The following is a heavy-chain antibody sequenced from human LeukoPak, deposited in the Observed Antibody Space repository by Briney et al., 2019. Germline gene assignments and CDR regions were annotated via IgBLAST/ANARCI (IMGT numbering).Heavy chain of an antibody. Sequence: ASVKVSCKASGYTFTSYYVHWVRQAPGQGLEWMGIINRSGGSTSYAQKFQDRVTMTRDTSTSTVYMELSSLRSEDTAVYYCARDKSLVTIFGVVKYDGWFDPWGQGTLVTVSS. J-gene: IGHJ5*02. CDR1: GYTFTSYY. D-gene: IGHD3-3*01. V-gene: IGHV1-46*01. CDR3: ARDKSLVTIFGVVKYDGWFDP. CDR2: INRSGGST.